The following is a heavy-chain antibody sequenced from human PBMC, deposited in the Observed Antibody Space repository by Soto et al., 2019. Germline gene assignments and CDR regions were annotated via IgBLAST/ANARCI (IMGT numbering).Heavy chain of an antibody. CDR2: IYYSGST. V-gene: IGHV4-31*03. Sequence: QVQLQESGPGLVKPSQNLSLTGTVSGGSISSGGYYWSWIRQHPGKGLEWIGYIYYSGSTYYNPSLKSRVTISVDTYKNQFSLKLSSVTAADTAVYYCARAEGYYYDSSGYRGYSFDSLGQGTLVTVSS. D-gene: IGHD3-22*01. CDR1: GGSISSGGYY. CDR3: ARAEGYYYDSSGYRGYSFDS. J-gene: IGHJ4*02.